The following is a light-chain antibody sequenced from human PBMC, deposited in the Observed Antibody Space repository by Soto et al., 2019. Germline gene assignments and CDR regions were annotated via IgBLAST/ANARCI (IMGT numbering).Light chain of an antibody. Sequence: QSVLTQPASVSGSPGQSIIISCTGTSSDVGGYNYVSWYQQHPGKAPKFMIYDVSNRPSGVSNRFSGSKSGNTASLTISGLQAEEEADYYCSSYTASNTRQIVFGTGTEVTVL. CDR1: SSDVGGYNY. V-gene: IGLV2-14*01. CDR2: DVS. J-gene: IGLJ1*01. CDR3: SSYTASNTRQIV.